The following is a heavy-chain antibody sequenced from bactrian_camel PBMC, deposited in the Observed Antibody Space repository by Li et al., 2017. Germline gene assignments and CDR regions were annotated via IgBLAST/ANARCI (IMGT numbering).Heavy chain of an antibody. V-gene: IGHV3S1*01. CDR1: KSPSTHNC. J-gene: IGHJ4*01. CDR3: ARMIYGPTWSATAD. CDR2: VDTVGSA. Sequence: HVQLVESGGGSVQPGGSLRLSCAASKSPSTHNCMSWFRQAPGKEREGVAAVDTVGSASYTDSVKGRFTISQDNAKNTLYLQMNSLKTEDTGMYYCARMIYGPTWSATADRGQGTQVTVS. D-gene: IGHD8*01.